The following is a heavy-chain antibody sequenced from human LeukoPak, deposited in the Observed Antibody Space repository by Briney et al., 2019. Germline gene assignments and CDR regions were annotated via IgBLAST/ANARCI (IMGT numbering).Heavy chain of an antibody. CDR2: INPNSGGT. CDR3: AREDSGSSDFDY. J-gene: IGHJ4*02. V-gene: IGHV1-2*02. Sequence: ASLKVSCKASGYTFTGYYMHWVRQTPGQGLEWMGWINPNSGGTNYAQKFQGRVTMTRDTSISTAYMELSRLRSDDTAVYYCAREDSGSSDFDYWGQGTLVTVSS. D-gene: IGHD1-26*01. CDR1: GYTFTGYY.